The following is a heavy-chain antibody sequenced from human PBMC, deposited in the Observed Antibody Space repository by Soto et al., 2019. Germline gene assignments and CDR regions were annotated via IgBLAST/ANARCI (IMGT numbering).Heavy chain of an antibody. D-gene: IGHD3-22*01. CDR3: ARVDSSGYYPFFEVFDI. J-gene: IGHJ3*02. CDR1: GGSISSGGYY. CDR2: IYYSGST. V-gene: IGHV4-31*03. Sequence: PSETLSLTCTVSGGSISSGGYYWSWIRQHPGKGLEWIGYIYYSGSTYYNPSLKSRVTISVDTSKNQFSLKLSSVTAADTAVYYCARVDSSGYYPFFEVFDIWGQGTRVTVSS.